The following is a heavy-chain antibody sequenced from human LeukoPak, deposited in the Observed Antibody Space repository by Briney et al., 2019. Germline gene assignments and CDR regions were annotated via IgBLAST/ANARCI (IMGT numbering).Heavy chain of an antibody. Sequence: GASVKVSCNASGYTFTSYYMHLVRQAPGQGLEWMGIINPSCDSTSYAQKFQGRVTMTRDMSTSTVYMELSSLRSEDTAVYYCGRGTNWNYVGGAFDIWGQGTMVTVSS. J-gene: IGHJ3*02. CDR2: INPSCDST. V-gene: IGHV1-46*01. D-gene: IGHD1-7*01. CDR3: GRGTNWNYVGGAFDI. CDR1: GYTFTSYY.